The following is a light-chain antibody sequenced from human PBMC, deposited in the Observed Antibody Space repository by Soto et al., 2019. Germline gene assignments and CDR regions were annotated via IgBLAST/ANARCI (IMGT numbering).Light chain of an antibody. CDR1: QRVSNH. Sequence: ETVMTQSPVTLSVSPGDTATLSCRASQRVSNHFAWYQQKPGQAPRLLIYDASNRATGIPARFSGSGSGTDFTLTISSLEPEDFAVYYCQQRSNWPPWTFGQGTKVDIK. V-gene: IGKV3-11*01. J-gene: IGKJ1*01. CDR3: QQRSNWPPWT. CDR2: DAS.